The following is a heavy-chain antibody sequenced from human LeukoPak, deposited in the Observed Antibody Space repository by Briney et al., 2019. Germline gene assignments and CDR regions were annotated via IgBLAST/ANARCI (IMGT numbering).Heavy chain of an antibody. CDR2: IIPILGIA. J-gene: IGHJ4*02. V-gene: IGHV1-69*02. CDR3: ASYYYDILTGSNY. D-gene: IGHD3-9*01. CDR1: GGTFSSYT. Sequence: SVKVSCKASGGTFSSYTISWVRQAPGRGLEWMGRIIPILGIANYAQKFQGRVTITADKSTSTAYMELSSLRSEDTAVYYCASYYYDILTGSNYWGQGTLVTVSS.